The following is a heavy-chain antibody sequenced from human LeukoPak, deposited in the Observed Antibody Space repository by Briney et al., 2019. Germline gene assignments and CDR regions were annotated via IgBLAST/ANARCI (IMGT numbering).Heavy chain of an antibody. D-gene: IGHD6-13*01. V-gene: IGHV3-73*01. CDR3: AKQVFPQAAAGFLDY. CDR2: IRSKTNSYAT. J-gene: IGHJ4*02. Sequence: GGSLRLSCAASGFTFSGSAMHWVRQASGKGLEWVGRIRSKTNSYATSYAASVKGRFALSRDDSKNTAYLQMNSLRAEDTAVYYCAKQVFPQAAAGFLDYWGQGTLVTVSS. CDR1: GFTFSGSA.